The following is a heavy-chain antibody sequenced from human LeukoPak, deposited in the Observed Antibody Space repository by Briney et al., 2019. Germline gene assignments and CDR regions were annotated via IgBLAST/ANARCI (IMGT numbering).Heavy chain of an antibody. V-gene: IGHV1-2*02. CDR2: INPNSGGT. CDR1: GYTFTGYY. D-gene: IGHD2-2*01. CDR3: AFSLVVPAAQPSPYYYYYYMDV. Sequence: ASVKVSCKASGYTFTGYYMHWVRQAPGQGLEWIGWINPNSGGTNYAQKFQGRVTMTRDTSISTAYMELSRLRSDDTAVYYCAFSLVVPAAQPSPYYYYYYMDVWGKGTTVTVSS. J-gene: IGHJ6*03.